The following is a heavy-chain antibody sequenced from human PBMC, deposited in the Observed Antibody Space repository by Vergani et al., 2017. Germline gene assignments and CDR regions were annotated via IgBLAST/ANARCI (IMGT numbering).Heavy chain of an antibody. CDR1: GYTFTSYY. Sequence: QVQLVQSGAAVKKPGASVKVSCKASGYTFTSYYMHLVRQAPGQGLAWMGIINPSGGSTSYAQKFQGRVTMTRDTSTSTVYMELSSLRSEDTAVYYCARDSRYCSSTSCYVGRDWFDPWGQGTLVTVSS. V-gene: IGHV1-46*01. CDR3: ARDSRYCSSTSCYVGRDWFDP. CDR2: INPSGGST. D-gene: IGHD2-2*01. J-gene: IGHJ5*02.